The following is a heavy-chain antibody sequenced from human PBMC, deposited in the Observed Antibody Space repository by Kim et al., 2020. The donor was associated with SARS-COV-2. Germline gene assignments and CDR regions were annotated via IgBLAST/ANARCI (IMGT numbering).Heavy chain of an antibody. V-gene: IGHV4-34*01. CDR2: INHSGST. Sequence: SETLSLTCAVYGGSFSGYYWSWIRQPPGKGLEWIGEINHSGSTNYNPSLKSRVTISVDTSKNQFSLKLSSVTAADTAVYYCALRTTVVRPFDYWGQGTLVTVSS. D-gene: IGHD4-17*01. CDR3: ALRTTVVRPFDY. J-gene: IGHJ4*02. CDR1: GGSFSGYY.